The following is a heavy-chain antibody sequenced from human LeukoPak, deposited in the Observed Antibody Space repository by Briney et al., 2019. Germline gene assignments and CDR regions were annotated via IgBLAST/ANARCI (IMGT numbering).Heavy chain of an antibody. CDR1: GFTFSDYN. V-gene: IGHV3-11*01. CDR3: ARSIGLTGGGVDV. D-gene: IGHD3-9*01. Sequence: GGSLRLSCAASGFTFSDYNMNWVRQASGKGLEWVSYITNGGSTIHHADSVKGRFTISRDNAKKTLYLQMNSLRAEDTAVYYCARSIGLTGGGVDVWGQGTTVTVSS. CDR2: ITNGGSTI. J-gene: IGHJ6*02.